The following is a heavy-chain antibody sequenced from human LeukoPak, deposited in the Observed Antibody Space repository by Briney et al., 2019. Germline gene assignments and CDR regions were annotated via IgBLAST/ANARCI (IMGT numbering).Heavy chain of an antibody. CDR3: ARVHHYDYVWGSCRYTDEVDY. CDR2: ISAYNGNT. CDR1: GYTFTSFD. J-gene: IGHJ4*02. V-gene: IGHV1-18*01. Sequence: ASVKVSCKASGYTFTSFDINWVRQASGQGLEWMGWISAYNGNTNYAQKLQGRVTMTTDTSTSTAYMELRSLRSDDTAVYYCARVHHYDYVWGSCRYTDEVDYWGQGTLVTVSS. D-gene: IGHD3-16*02.